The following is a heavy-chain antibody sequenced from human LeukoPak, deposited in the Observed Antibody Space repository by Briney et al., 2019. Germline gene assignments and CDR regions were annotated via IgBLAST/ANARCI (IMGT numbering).Heavy chain of an antibody. D-gene: IGHD6-6*01. CDR2: IYYTGST. J-gene: IGHJ4*02. V-gene: IGHV4-59*08. CDR3: ARYISSGLDY. Sequence: SETLSLTCTVSGGSISSYYWSWIRQPPGKGLEWIGYIYYTGSTNYNPSLKSRVTISVDTSKNQFSLTLSYVNAADTAVYYCARYISSGLDYWGQGTLVTVSS. CDR1: GGSISSYY.